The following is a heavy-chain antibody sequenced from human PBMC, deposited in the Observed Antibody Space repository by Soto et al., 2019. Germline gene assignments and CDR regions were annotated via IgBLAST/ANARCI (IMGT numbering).Heavy chain of an antibody. D-gene: IGHD2-15*01. CDR3: VIGCRGGSCYSWYYYGMDV. Sequence: QVQLVQSGAEVKKPGASVKVSCKASGYTFTSYAMHWVRQAPGQRLEWMGWINAGNGNTKYSQKFQGRVTITRDTSASTAYMELSSLRSEDTAVYYCVIGCRGGSCYSWYYYGMDVWGQGTTVTVSS. CDR2: INAGNGNT. CDR1: GYTFTSYA. V-gene: IGHV1-3*01. J-gene: IGHJ6*02.